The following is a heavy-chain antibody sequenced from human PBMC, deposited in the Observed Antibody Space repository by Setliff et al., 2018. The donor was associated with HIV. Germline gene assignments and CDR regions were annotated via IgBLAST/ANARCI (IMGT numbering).Heavy chain of an antibody. J-gene: IGHJ4*02. D-gene: IGHD1-1*01. CDR3: AQLGMVDDFDY. V-gene: IGHV4-4*07. Sequence: SETLSLTCTVSGGSMSRFYWTWIRQPAGKGLEWIGHIYISGSTNYNPSLKSRVTISVDTSKNHFSLKLRSVTAADTAVYYCAQLGMVDDFDYWGQGTLVTVSS. CDR2: IYISGST. CDR1: GGSMSRFY.